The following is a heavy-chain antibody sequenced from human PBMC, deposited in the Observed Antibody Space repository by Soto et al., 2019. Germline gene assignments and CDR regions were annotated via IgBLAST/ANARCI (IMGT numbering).Heavy chain of an antibody. CDR3: ARCTTGTTRGWPFDY. CDR1: GFTFSSYS. CDR2: ISSSSSYI. Sequence: GGSLRLSCAASGFTFSSYSMNWVRQAPGKGLEWVSSISSSSSYIYYADSVKGRFTISRDNAKNSLYLQMNSLRAEDTAVYYCARCTTGTTRGWPFDYWGQGTLVTVSS. J-gene: IGHJ4*02. V-gene: IGHV3-21*01. D-gene: IGHD1-1*01.